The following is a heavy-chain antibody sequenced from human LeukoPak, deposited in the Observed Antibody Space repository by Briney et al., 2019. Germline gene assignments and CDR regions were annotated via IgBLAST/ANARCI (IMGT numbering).Heavy chain of an antibody. V-gene: IGHV4-34*01. D-gene: IGHD5-24*01. CDR2: INHSGST. CDR1: GGSFSGYY. CDR3: ASPPPGDGYKPFGY. Sequence: SETLSLTCAVYGGSFSGYYWSWVRQPPGKGLEWVGEINHSGSTNYNPSPKSRVTISVDTPKNQFSLKPSSVTAAHTAVYYCASPPPGDGYKPFGYWGQGTLVTVSS. J-gene: IGHJ4*02.